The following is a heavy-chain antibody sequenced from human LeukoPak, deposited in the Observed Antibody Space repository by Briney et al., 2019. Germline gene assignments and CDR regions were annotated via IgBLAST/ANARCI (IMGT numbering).Heavy chain of an antibody. CDR3: ARSVGATPSGPAYYFDY. J-gene: IGHJ4*02. CDR2: INPNSGGT. D-gene: IGHD1-26*01. V-gene: IGHV1-2*02. Sequence: GASVKVSCKASGYTFSRYGISWVRQAPGQGLEWMGWINPNSGGTNYAQKFQGRVTMTRDTSISTAYMELSRLRSDDTAVYYCARSVGATPSGPAYYFDYWGQGTLVTVSS. CDR1: GYTFSRYG.